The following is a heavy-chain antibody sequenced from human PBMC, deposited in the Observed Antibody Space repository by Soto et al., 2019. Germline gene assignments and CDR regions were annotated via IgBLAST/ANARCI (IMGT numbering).Heavy chain of an antibody. V-gene: IGHV3-53*01. Sequence: GGSLRLSCAASGFTVSSSYMSWVRQAPGKGLEWVSVIYSGGSTYYADSVKGRFTISRDNSKNTLYLQMNSLRAEDTAVYYCARGGGYSYGYYYYGMDVWGQGTTVT. CDR3: ARGGGYSYGYYYYGMDV. CDR1: GFTVSSSY. J-gene: IGHJ6*02. D-gene: IGHD5-18*01. CDR2: IYSGGST.